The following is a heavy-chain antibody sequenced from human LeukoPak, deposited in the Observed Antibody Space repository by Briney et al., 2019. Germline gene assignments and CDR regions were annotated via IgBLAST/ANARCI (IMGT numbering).Heavy chain of an antibody. CDR1: GFTFSSYG. CDR2: IWYDGSNK. V-gene: IGHV3-33*01. Sequence: PGGSLRLSCAASGFTFSSYGMHWVRQAPGKGLEWVAVIWYDGSNKYYADSVKGRFTISRDDSKNTLYLQMNSLRAEDTAAYYCASGHYGSGSYYNDGDYWGQGTLVTVSS. CDR3: ASGHYGSGSYYNDGDY. J-gene: IGHJ4*02. D-gene: IGHD3-10*01.